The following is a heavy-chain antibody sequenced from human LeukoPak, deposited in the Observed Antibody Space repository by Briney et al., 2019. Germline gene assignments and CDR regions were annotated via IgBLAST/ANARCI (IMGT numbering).Heavy chain of an antibody. CDR3: ARPVPTELRYFDWLSGFDY. D-gene: IGHD3-9*01. Sequence: PGGSLRLSCAASGFTVSSNYMRWVRQAPGKGLEWVSSISSSSSYIYYADSVKGRFTISRDNAKNSLYLQMNSLRAEDTAVYYCARPVPTELRYFDWLSGFDYWGQGTLVTVSS. J-gene: IGHJ4*02. CDR1: GFTVSSNY. CDR2: ISSSSSYI. V-gene: IGHV3-21*01.